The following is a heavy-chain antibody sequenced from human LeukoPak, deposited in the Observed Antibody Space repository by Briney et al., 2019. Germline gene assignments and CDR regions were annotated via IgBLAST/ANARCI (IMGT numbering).Heavy chain of an antibody. D-gene: IGHD3-3*01. Sequence: GGSLKISCQGSGYSFTSYWIGWVRQMPGKGLEWMGIIYPGDSDTRYSPSFQGQVTISADKSISTAYLQWSSLKASDTAMYYCARLEYEAPYYMDVWGKGTTVTISS. J-gene: IGHJ6*03. CDR2: IYPGDSDT. CDR1: GYSFTSYW. CDR3: ARLEYEAPYYMDV. V-gene: IGHV5-51*01.